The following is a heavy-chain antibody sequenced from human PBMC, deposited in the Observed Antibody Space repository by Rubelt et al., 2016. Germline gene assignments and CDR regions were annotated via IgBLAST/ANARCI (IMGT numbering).Heavy chain of an antibody. D-gene: IGHD5/OR15-5a*01. CDR3: ARNNIYAYFDF. Sequence: QAQLVHSGVEMRKPGASVKVSCKASGYTFTSYGLSWVRLAPGQGLEWVGWIFPNDGATNYAQKFQGRVTMTRDTSISTVYMELTGLKSDDTAVFYCARNNIYAYFDFWGPGSLVTVSS. CDR2: IFPNDGAT. V-gene: IGHV1-2*02. CDR1: GYTFTSYG. J-gene: IGHJ4*02.